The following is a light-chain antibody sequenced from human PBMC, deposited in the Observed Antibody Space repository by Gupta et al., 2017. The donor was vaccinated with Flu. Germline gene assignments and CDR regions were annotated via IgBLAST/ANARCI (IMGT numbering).Light chain of an antibody. J-gene: IGKJ3*01. CDR3: QQSHRTPFT. CDR1: QSISAY. CDR2: AAS. Sequence: PSSLSASVGDRVTISCRAGQSISAYLNWFQVKPGKAPKLVIYAASSLQSGVPSRFSGSGSGTDFTLTISSLQREDFATYYCQQSHRTPFTFGPGTKVDIK. V-gene: IGKV1-39*01.